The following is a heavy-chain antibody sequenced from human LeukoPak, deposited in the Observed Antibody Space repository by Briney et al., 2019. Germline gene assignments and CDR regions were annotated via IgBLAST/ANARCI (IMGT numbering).Heavy chain of an antibody. CDR1: GFTFSSYW. D-gene: IGHD3-10*01. CDR2: IKQDGSEK. V-gene: IGHV3-7*04. J-gene: IGHJ4*02. CDR3: ARGGFLWFGESRFDY. Sequence: GGSPRLSCAVSGFTFSSYWMSWVRQAPGKGLEWVANIKQDGSEKYYVDSVKGRFTISRDNAKNSLLLQMNSLRAEDTAVYYCARGGFLWFGESRFDYWGQGTLVTVSS.